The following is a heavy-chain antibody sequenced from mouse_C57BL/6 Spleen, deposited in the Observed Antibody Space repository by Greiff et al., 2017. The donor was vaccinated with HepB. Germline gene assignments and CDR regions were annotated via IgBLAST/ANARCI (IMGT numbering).Heavy chain of an antibody. D-gene: IGHD1-1*01. CDR2: IWRGGST. CDR1: GFSLTSYG. Sequence: VQLQQSGPGLVQPSQSLSITCTVSGFSLTSYGLHWVRQSPGKGLEWLGVIWRGGSTDYNAAFMSRLSITKDNSKGQVFFKMNSLQADDTAIYYCAKNDYYGSSPYAMDYWGQGTSVTVSS. CDR3: AKNDYYGSSPYAMDY. J-gene: IGHJ4*01. V-gene: IGHV2-5*01.